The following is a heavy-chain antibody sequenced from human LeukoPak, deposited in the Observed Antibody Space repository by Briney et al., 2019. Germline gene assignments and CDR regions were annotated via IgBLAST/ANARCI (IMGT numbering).Heavy chain of an antibody. V-gene: IGHV4-38-2*02. CDR2: IYHSGTT. Sequence: SETLSLTCAVSNYSITSGYFWGWIRQPPGKGLEWIESIYHSGTTYYNPSLRNRVTLFVDTSKNQFSLKLTSLTAADTAVYYCARDGVFHDSDGYSFDYWGQGTLVTVSS. J-gene: IGHJ4*02. CDR1: NYSITSGYF. D-gene: IGHD3-22*01. CDR3: ARDGVFHDSDGYSFDY.